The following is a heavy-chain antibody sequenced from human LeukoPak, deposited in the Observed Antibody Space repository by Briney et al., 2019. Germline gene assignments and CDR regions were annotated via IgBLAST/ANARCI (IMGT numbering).Heavy chain of an antibody. CDR2: ITGGHYAT. Sequence: PGGSLRLSCAASGFSFSSFPMTWVRQAPGKGLEWVSSITGGHYATYTTASVKGRFTIPRDTAKNTLYLQMTSLRADDTAIYYCPKDPTGDYLGVFDPWGQGTLVTVSS. J-gene: IGHJ5*02. V-gene: IGHV3-23*01. CDR3: PKDPTGDYLGVFDP. CDR1: GFSFSSFP. D-gene: IGHD4-17*01.